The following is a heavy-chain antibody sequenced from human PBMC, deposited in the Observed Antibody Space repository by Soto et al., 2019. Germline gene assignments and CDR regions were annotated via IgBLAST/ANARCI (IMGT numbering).Heavy chain of an antibody. CDR3: TRDSYDHPPNDY. CDR1: GFTFGGYA. CDR2: IRTKAFGGTP. J-gene: IGHJ4*02. Sequence: PGGSLRLSCTASGFTFGGYAMTWFRQAPGKGLEWVGFIRTKAFGGTPEYAASVKGRFTISRDDSRNIAYLQMNSLKTEYTAVYYCTRDSYDHPPNDYWVQGTLVTISS. V-gene: IGHV3-49*03. D-gene: IGHD5-12*01.